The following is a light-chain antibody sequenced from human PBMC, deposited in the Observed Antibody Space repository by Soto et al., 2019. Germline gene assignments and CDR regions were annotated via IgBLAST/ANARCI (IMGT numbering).Light chain of an antibody. J-gene: IGKJ5*01. CDR2: AAS. CDR1: QGIRND. V-gene: IGKV1-6*01. Sequence: IQVTQSPSSVSASVGERVTXTXXASQGIRNDLGWYQQKPGKAPKLLIYAASSLQSGVPSRFSGSGSGTDFTLTISSLQAEDVAVYYCQQYYSTPITFGQGTRLEIK. CDR3: QQYYSTPIT.